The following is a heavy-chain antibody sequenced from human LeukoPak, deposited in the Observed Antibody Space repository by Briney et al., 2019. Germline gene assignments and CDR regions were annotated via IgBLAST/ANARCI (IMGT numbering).Heavy chain of an antibody. J-gene: IGHJ4*02. Sequence: QPGRSLRLSCAASGFRFSSYVMHWVRQAPGKGLVWVSRLSPDGGTTDYSDSVRGRFTISRDNAKDTLYLQMNSLRADDTAVYYCATAGQWRFDSWGLGTLVTVSS. CDR1: GFRFSSYV. CDR3: ATAGQWRFDS. V-gene: IGHV3-74*01. D-gene: IGHD6-19*01. CDR2: LSPDGGTT.